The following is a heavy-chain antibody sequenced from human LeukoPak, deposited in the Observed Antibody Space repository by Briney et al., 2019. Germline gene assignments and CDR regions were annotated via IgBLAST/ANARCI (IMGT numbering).Heavy chain of an antibody. CDR3: ARVEETSYGYFYYYYMDV. CDR2: MNPNSGNT. Sequence: GASVKVSCKASGYTFTSYDINWVRQATGQGLEWMGWMNPNSGNTGYAQKFQGRVTMTRNTSISTAYMELSSLRSEDTAVYYCARVEETSYGYFYYYYMDVWGKGTTVTVSS. J-gene: IGHJ6*03. D-gene: IGHD5-18*01. V-gene: IGHV1-8*01. CDR1: GYTFTSYD.